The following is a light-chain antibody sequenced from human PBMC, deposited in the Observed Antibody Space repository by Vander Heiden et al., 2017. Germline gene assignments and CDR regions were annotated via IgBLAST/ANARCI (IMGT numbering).Light chain of an antibody. Sequence: ELVMTQSPATLSLSPGDRATLSCRASQSVSSNLAWYQHKPGQAPRLLIYGASTRSTGIPARCSGSGSGTEFTLTISSLQSEYFAVYYCQQYNNWWTFGQGTKVEIK. CDR2: GAS. CDR3: QQYNNWWT. CDR1: QSVSSN. J-gene: IGKJ1*01. V-gene: IGKV3-15*01.